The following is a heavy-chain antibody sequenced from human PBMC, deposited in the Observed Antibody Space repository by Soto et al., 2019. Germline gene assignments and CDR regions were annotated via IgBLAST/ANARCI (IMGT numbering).Heavy chain of an antibody. V-gene: IGHV4-34*01. CDR3: ARDHTVKDIVVVPAALSPHAFHI. D-gene: IGHD2-2*01. CDR2: INHSGST. Sequence: PSETLSLTCAVYGGSFSGYYWSWIRQPPGKGLEWIGEINHSGSTNYNPSLKSRVTISVDTSKNQFSLKLSSVTAADTAVYYCARDHTVKDIVVVPAALSPHAFHIWGQGTMVTVSS. CDR1: GGSFSGYY. J-gene: IGHJ3*02.